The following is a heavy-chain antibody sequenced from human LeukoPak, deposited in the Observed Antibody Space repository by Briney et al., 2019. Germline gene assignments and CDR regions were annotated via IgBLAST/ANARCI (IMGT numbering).Heavy chain of an antibody. V-gene: IGHV3-30*03. CDR1: GFTFSSCG. CDR3: ARSNDFDI. CDR2: ISYDGSDK. J-gene: IGHJ3*02. Sequence: AGRSLRLSCAASGFTFSSCGMYWVRQAPGKGLEWVAFISYDGSDKYYADSVKGRFTISRDNYKNTLYLQMNSLRAEDTAVYYCARSNDFDIWGQGTMVTVSS.